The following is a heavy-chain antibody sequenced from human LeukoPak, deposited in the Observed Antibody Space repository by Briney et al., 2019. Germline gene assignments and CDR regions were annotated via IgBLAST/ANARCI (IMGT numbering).Heavy chain of an antibody. CDR2: IYYSGST. V-gene: IGHV4-59*01. J-gene: IGHJ4*02. Sequence: PSETLSLTCTVSGGSISSYYWSWIRQPPGKGLEWIGYIYYSGSTNYNPSLKSRVTISVDTSKNQFSLKLSSVTAADTAVYYCAREGMAVAGFPFGYWGQGTLVTVSS. D-gene: IGHD6-19*01. CDR3: AREGMAVAGFPFGY. CDR1: GGSISSYY.